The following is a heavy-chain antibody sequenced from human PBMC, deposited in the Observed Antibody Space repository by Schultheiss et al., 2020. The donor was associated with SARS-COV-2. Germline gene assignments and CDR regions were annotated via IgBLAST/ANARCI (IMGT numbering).Heavy chain of an antibody. Sequence: GGSLRLSCAASGFTFSSNAMGWVRQAPGKGLEWVSDISGSSGNIYYADSVKGRFTISRDNSKNTLFLQMDSLRAEDTAVYYCVKDLDQGFWSGYDRWGHGTLVTVSS. V-gene: IGHV3-23*01. CDR2: ISGSSGNI. CDR3: VKDLDQGFWSGYDR. CDR1: GFTFSSNA. J-gene: IGHJ5*02. D-gene: IGHD3-3*01.